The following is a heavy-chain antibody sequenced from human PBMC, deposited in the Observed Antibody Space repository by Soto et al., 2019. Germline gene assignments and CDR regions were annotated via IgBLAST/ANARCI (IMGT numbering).Heavy chain of an antibody. CDR1: GFSFANYW. V-gene: IGHV5-10-1*01. CDR2: IDPSDSQT. Sequence: PGESLKISCTGSGFSFANYWINWVRQMPGKGLEWMGRIDPSDSQTYYSPSFRGHVTISATKSITTVFLQWSSLRASDTAMYYCARQIYDSDTGPNFQYYFDSWGQGTPVTVSS. J-gene: IGHJ4*02. D-gene: IGHD3-22*01. CDR3: ARQIYDSDTGPNFQYYFDS.